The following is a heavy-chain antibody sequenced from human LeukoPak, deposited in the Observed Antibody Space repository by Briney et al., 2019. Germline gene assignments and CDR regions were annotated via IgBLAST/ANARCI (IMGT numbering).Heavy chain of an antibody. CDR3: AKGICSGGSCYWARNGMDV. Sequence: PGGSLRLSCVDSAFSVGPSFMSWVRQAPGKGLEWVSVISYDGSNKYYADSVKGRFTISRDNSKNTLYLQMNSLRAEDTAVYYCAKGICSGGSCYWARNGMDVWGQGTTVTVS. V-gene: IGHV3-30*18. D-gene: IGHD2-15*01. CDR2: ISYDGSNK. CDR1: AFSVGPSF. J-gene: IGHJ6*02.